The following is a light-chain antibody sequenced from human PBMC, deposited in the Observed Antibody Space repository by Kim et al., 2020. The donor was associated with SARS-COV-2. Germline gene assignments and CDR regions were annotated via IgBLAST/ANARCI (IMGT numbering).Light chain of an antibody. J-gene: IGLJ2*01. CDR1: SIGSKS. CDR2: YDS. CDR3: QVWDSSSDHRVV. V-gene: IGLV3-21*04. Sequence: SYVETQPPSVSVAPGRTARITCGGNSIGSKSVHWYQQMPGQAPVLVISYDSDRPSGIPERFSGSNSGNTATLTISRVEAGDEVDYYCQVWDSSSDHRVVFGGGTQLTVL.